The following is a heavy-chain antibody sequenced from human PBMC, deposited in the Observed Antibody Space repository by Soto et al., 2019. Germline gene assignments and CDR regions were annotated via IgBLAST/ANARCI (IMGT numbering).Heavy chain of an antibody. D-gene: IGHD4-4*01. J-gene: IGHJ5*02. Sequence: GGSLRLSCAASGFTVSSNYMSWVRQAPGKGLEWVSLIYSGGSTYYADSVKGRFTISRDNSKNTLYLQMNSLRAEDTAVYYCERDPRNKGLNPWGQGTLVTVSS. CDR3: ERDPRNKGLNP. CDR1: GFTVSSNY. CDR2: IYSGGST. V-gene: IGHV3-66*01.